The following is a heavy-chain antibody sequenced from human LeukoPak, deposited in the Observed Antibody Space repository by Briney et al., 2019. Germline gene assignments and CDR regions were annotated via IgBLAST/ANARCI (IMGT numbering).Heavy chain of an antibody. CDR2: IYYSGST. CDR1: GGSISSYY. Sequence: PSETLSLTCTVSGGSISSYYWSWIRQPPGKGLEWIGYIYYSGSTNYNPSLKSRVTISVDTSKDQFSLKLSSVTAADTAVYYCARHHGLLGHDYWGQGTLVTVSS. V-gene: IGHV4-59*08. D-gene: IGHD3-22*01. J-gene: IGHJ4*02. CDR3: ARHHGLLGHDY.